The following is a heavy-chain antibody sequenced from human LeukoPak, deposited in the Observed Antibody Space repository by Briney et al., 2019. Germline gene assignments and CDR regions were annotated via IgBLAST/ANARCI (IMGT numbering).Heavy chain of an antibody. V-gene: IGHV3-64*01. Sequence: GGSLRLSCAASGFTFSSYAMHWVRQAPGKGLEYVSAISSNGGSTYYANSVKGRFTISRDNSKNTLYLQMGSLRAEDMAVYYCAKSAIAAAGFYYYYYGMDVWGQGTTVTVFS. D-gene: IGHD6-13*01. CDR3: AKSAIAAAGFYYYYYGMDV. J-gene: IGHJ6*02. CDR1: GFTFSSYA. CDR2: ISSNGGST.